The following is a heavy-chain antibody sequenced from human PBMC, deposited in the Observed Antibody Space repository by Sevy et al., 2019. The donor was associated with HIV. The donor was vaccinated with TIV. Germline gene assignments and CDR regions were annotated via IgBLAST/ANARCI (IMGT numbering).Heavy chain of an antibody. CDR1: GGTFSSYA. Sequence: ASVKVSCKASGGTFSSYAISWVRQAPGQGLEWMGGIIPIFGTANYAQKFQGRVTITADESTSTAYMELSSLRSEDTAVYYCARVQLNDSSTLFGYWGQGPLVTVSS. J-gene: IGHJ4*02. CDR3: ARVQLNDSSTLFGY. D-gene: IGHD3-22*01. V-gene: IGHV1-69*13. CDR2: IIPIFGTA.